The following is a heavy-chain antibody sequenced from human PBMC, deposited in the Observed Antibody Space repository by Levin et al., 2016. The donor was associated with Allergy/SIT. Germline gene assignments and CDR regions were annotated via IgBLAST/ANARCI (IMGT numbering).Heavy chain of an antibody. V-gene: IGHV1-18*01. CDR3: ALREIDSITIFGVVTKITYGMDV. CDR2: ISAYNGNT. D-gene: IGHD3-3*01. Sequence: WVRQAPGQGLEWMGWISAYNGNTNYAQKLQGRVTMTTDTSTSTAYMELRSLRSDDTAVYYCALREIDSITIFGVVTKITYGMDVWGQGTTVTVSS. J-gene: IGHJ6*02.